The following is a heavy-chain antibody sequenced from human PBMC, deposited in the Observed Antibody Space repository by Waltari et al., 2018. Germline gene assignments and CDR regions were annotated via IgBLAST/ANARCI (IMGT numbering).Heavy chain of an antibody. CDR3: ARDPPSYYDSSGYLLFDY. V-gene: IGHV1-69*08. J-gene: IGHJ4*02. CDR2: TSLTFGTA. D-gene: IGHD3-22*01. CDR1: GGTFSSYA. Sequence: QVQLVQSGAEVKKPGSSVKVSCKASGGTFSSYAISWVRQAPGQGLEWMGRTSLTFGTATYEQKVQGRVPITADKSTSTAYMELSSLRSEDTAVYYCARDPPSYYDSSGYLLFDYWGQGTLVTVSS.